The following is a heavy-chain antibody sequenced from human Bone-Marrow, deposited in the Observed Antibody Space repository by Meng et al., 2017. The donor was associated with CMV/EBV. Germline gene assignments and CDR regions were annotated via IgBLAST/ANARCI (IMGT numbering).Heavy chain of an antibody. CDR3: ARVPRIYSGGLAD. CDR1: GFTFSSYT. Sequence: GESLKISCAVSGFTFSSYTMNWVRQAPGKGLEWVSYIDTSSTFIYYADSVKGRFTISRDNAKNSLYLQMNSLRAEDTAVYYCARVPRIYSGGLADWGPGNLVHGAS. V-gene: IGHV3-21*01. J-gene: IGHJ4*02. CDR2: IDTSSTFI. D-gene: IGHD1-26*01.